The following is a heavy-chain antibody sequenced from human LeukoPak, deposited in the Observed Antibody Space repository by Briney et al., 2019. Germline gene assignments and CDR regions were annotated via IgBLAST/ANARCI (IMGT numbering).Heavy chain of an antibody. CDR2: INPNSGGT. CDR1: GYIFTNYY. Sequence: ASVKVSCKASGYIFTNYYIHWVRQAPGQGLEWMGWINPNSGGTNYVQKFQGRVTMTRDTSISTAYMELSRLRSDDTAVYYCARDAFSSGWPYFDPWGQGTLVTVSS. V-gene: IGHV1-2*02. J-gene: IGHJ5*02. CDR3: ARDAFSSGWPYFDP. D-gene: IGHD6-19*01.